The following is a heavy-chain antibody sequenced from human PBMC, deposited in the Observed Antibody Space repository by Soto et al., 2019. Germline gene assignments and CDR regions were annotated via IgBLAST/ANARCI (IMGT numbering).Heavy chain of an antibody. D-gene: IGHD2-15*01. CDR2: IYYSGDT. Sequence: PSETLSLTCTVSGGSISSDSFYWAWIRQPPGKEQEWIGIIYYSGDTYYNPSLAGRLTMSVDTSNQFSLTLRSVTAADTALYYCARNQPQRYCSGGTCRPAYVMDVWGQGTTVTVSS. CDR3: ARNQPQRYCSGGTCRPAYVMDV. CDR1: GGSISSDSFY. V-gene: IGHV4-39*01. J-gene: IGHJ6*02.